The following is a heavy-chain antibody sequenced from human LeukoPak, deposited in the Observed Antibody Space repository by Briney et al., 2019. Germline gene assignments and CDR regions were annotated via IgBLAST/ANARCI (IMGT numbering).Heavy chain of an antibody. V-gene: IGHV1-46*01. CDR1: GYTFPSYL. Sequence: ASVKVSCKASGYTFPSYLMHWVRQAPGQGLEWMGIINPTGGSTTYAQKFQGRVTMTRDTSTSTVYMELSSLRSDDTAVYYCARTAARRFDYWGQGTLVTVSS. D-gene: IGHD6-6*01. CDR3: ARTAARRFDY. CDR2: INPTGGST. J-gene: IGHJ4*02.